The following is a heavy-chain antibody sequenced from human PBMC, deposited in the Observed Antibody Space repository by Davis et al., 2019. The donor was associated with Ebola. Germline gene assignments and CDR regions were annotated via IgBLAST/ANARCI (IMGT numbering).Heavy chain of an antibody. CDR2: INHSGST. CDR1: GGSFSGYY. J-gene: IGHJ4*02. D-gene: IGHD5-18*01. V-gene: IGHV4-34*01. Sequence: MPSETLSLTCAVYGGSFSGYYWSWIRQPPGKGLEWIGEINHSGSTNYNPSLKSRVTISVDTSKNQFSLKLSSVTAADTAVYYCARFSGYSYGSRYYFDYWGQGTLVTVSS. CDR3: ARFSGYSYGSRYYFDY.